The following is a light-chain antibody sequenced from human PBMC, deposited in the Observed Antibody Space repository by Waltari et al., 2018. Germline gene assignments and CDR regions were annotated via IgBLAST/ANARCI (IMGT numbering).Light chain of an antibody. V-gene: IGKV3-20*01. CDR3: QMYVRLPAT. CDR2: DAS. J-gene: IGKJ1*01. CDR1: QTVGRS. Sequence: EIVLTQSPGTLSLSHAERATLSCRASQTVGRSLTWYQQRHGQAPRLLIYDASTRATGIPDRFSGGGSGTDFSLTISRLEPEDFAVYYCQMYVRLPATFGQGTKVEI.